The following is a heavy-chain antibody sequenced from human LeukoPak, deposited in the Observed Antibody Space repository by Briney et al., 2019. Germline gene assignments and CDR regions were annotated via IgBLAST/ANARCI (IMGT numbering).Heavy chain of an antibody. CDR1: GYTFTSYG. D-gene: IGHD5-12*01. CDR2: SNRYYGNT. Sequence: VASVKVSCKASGYTFTSYGTSWVRDAPGQGLECIGWSNRYYGNTNNAQKVQGRVTMTKDTPTSTAYMELRSIRSDDTAVYYCASTLDPVATISYWGQGTLVTVSS. J-gene: IGHJ4*02. CDR3: ASTLDPVATISY. V-gene: IGHV1-18*01.